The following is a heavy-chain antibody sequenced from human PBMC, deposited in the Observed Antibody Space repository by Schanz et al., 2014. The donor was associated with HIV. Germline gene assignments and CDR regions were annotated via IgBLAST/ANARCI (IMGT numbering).Heavy chain of an antibody. CDR2: ISAYNGNT. J-gene: IGHJ4*02. CDR1: GYTFSRSA. D-gene: IGHD6-19*01. Sequence: QVQLVQSGTEVAQPGASVKVSCKASGYTFSRSAISWVRQAPGQGLEWMGWISAYNGNTNYAQKLQGRVTMTTDTSTSTAYMELRSLRSDDTAVYYCARTRGIAVAGFDYWGQGTLVAVSS. V-gene: IGHV1-18*01. CDR3: ARTRGIAVAGFDY.